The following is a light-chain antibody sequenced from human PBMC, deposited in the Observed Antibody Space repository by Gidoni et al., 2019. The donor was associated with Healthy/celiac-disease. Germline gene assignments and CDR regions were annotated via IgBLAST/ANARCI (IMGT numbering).Light chain of an antibody. CDR1: QSVSSSY. Sequence: QSVSSSYLAWYQQEPGQAPRLLIYGASSRATGIPDRFSGSGSGTDFTLTISRLEPEDFAVYYCQQYGSSSWTFGQGTKVEIK. J-gene: IGKJ1*01. CDR2: GAS. V-gene: IGKV3-20*01. CDR3: QQYGSSSWT.